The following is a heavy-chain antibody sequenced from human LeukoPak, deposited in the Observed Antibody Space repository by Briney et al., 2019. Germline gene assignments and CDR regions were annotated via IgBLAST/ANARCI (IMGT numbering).Heavy chain of an antibody. CDR1: GYTFTGYY. D-gene: IGHD5-18*01. CDR3: ARAPRGTMAPIQLWPSDKYYFDY. V-gene: IGHV1-2*06. CDR2: INPNSGGT. J-gene: IGHJ4*02. Sequence: ASVKVSCKASGYTFTGYYMHWVRQAPGQGLEWMGRINPNSGGTNYAQKFQGRVTMTRDTPISTAYMELSRLRSDDTAVYYCARAPRGTMAPIQLWPSDKYYFDYWGQGTLVTVSS.